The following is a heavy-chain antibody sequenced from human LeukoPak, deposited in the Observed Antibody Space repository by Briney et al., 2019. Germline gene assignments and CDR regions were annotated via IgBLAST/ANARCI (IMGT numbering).Heavy chain of an antibody. CDR3: ARVVCTNGVCYLGY. V-gene: IGHV4-61*01. D-gene: IGHD2-8*01. CDR2: IYYSGST. CDR1: GGSVSSGSYY. J-gene: IGHJ4*02. Sequence: SETLSLTCTVSGGSVSSGSYYWSWIRQPPGKGLEWIGYIYYSGSTNYNPSLKSRVTISVDTSKNQFSLKLSSVTAADTAVYYCARVVCTNGVCYLGYWGQGTLVTVSS.